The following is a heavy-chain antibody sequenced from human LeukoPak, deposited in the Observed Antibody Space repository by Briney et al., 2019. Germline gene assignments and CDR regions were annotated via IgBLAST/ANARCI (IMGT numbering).Heavy chain of an antibody. J-gene: IGHJ4*02. CDR1: GITFSSCV. CDR2: ISVSGAGT. D-gene: IGHD2-15*01. CDR3: TKGELLLTASDF. Sequence: GGSQRLSCAASGITFSSCVMSWVRQAPMKGLEWVSGISVSGAGTYYVDSVKGRFTISRDNSKNTLYLQMNSLRAEDTAVYYCTKGELLLTASDFWGQGTLVTVSS. V-gene: IGHV3-23*01.